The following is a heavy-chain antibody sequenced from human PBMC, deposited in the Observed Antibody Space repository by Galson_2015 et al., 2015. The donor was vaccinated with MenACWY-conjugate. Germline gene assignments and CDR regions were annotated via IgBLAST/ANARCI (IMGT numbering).Heavy chain of an antibody. J-gene: IGHJ2*01. CDR3: ARVAGNEQDYGDFDL. Sequence: SLRLSCAASGFAFSDSTIHWVRQASGKGLEWVGRIRSEANSYATTFAASVKGRFTISRDDSKNTAYLQMNSLKTEDTAVYYCARVAGNEQDYGDFDLWG. CDR2: IRSEANSYAT. V-gene: IGHV3-73*01. CDR1: GFAFSDST. D-gene: IGHD3-16*01.